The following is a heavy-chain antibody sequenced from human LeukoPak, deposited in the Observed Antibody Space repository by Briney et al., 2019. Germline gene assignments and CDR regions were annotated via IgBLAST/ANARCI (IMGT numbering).Heavy chain of an antibody. V-gene: IGHV4-39*07. CDR2: IYHSGST. J-gene: IGHJ4*02. Sequence: SETLSLTCTVSGGSISSGSYYWSWIRQPPGKGLEWIGSIYHSGSTYYNPSLKSRVTISVDTSKNQFSLKLSSVTAADTAVYYCARKYYYDSSGYLSFDYWGQGTLVTVSS. CDR1: GGSISSGSYY. D-gene: IGHD3-22*01. CDR3: ARKYYYDSSGYLSFDY.